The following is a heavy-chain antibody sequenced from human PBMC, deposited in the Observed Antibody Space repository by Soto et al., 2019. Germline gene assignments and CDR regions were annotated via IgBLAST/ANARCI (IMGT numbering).Heavy chain of an antibody. CDR1: GFTFSSYG. Sequence: QVQLVESGGGVVQPGRSLRLSCAASGFTFSSYGMHWVRQAPGKGLEWVAVISYDGSNKYYADSVKGRFTISRDNSKNTLYLQMNSLRAEDTAVYYCAKDRAAAGHHDAFDIWGQGTMVTVSS. D-gene: IGHD6-13*01. J-gene: IGHJ3*02. CDR2: ISYDGSNK. V-gene: IGHV3-30*18. CDR3: AKDRAAAGHHDAFDI.